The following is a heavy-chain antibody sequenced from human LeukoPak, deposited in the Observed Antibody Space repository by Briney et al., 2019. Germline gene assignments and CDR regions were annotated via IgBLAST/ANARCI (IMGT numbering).Heavy chain of an antibody. V-gene: IGHV3-23*01. Sequence: GGSLRLSCAASGFTFSSYAMSWVRQAPGKGLEWISAISGSGGSTYYADSVKGRFTISRDNSKNTLYLQMNSLRAEDTAVYYCAKGVCSSTSCLFFDYWGQGTLVTVSS. CDR3: AKGVCSSTSCLFFDY. J-gene: IGHJ4*02. CDR2: ISGSGGST. D-gene: IGHD2-2*01. CDR1: GFTFSSYA.